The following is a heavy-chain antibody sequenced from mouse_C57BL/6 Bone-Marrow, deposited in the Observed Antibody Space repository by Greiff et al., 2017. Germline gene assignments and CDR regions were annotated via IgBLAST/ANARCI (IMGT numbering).Heavy chain of an antibody. J-gene: IGHJ4*01. CDR3: ESPHYYGSSYNAMDY. Sequence: VQLQQSVAELVRPGASVKLSCTASGFNIKNTYMHWVKQRPEQGLEWIGRIDPANGNTKYAPKFQGKATITADTSSNTAYLQLSSLTSEDTAIYYCESPHYYGSSYNAMDYWGQGTSVTVSS. V-gene: IGHV14-3*01. CDR1: GFNIKNTY. D-gene: IGHD1-1*01. CDR2: IDPANGNT.